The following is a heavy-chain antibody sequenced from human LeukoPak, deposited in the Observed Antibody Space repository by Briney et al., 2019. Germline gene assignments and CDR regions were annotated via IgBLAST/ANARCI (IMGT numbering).Heavy chain of an antibody. Sequence: NPGGSLRLSRAASGFTFSSYAMHWVRQAPGKGLEWVAVISYDGSNKYYADSVKGRFTISRDNSKNTLYLQMNSLRAEDTAVYYCARDADYYDSSGPLDYWGQGTLVTVSS. CDR1: GFTFSSYA. CDR2: ISYDGSNK. V-gene: IGHV3-30*01. D-gene: IGHD3-22*01. J-gene: IGHJ4*02. CDR3: ARDADYYDSSGPLDY.